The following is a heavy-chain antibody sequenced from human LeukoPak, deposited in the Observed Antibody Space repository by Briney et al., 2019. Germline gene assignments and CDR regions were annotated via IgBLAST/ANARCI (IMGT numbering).Heavy chain of an antibody. CDR1: GGSFSGYY. CDR2: INHSGST. CDR3: ARAKRPYCSGGSCPPDNWFDP. D-gene: IGHD2-15*01. J-gene: IGHJ5*02. V-gene: IGHV4-34*01. Sequence: PSETLSLTCAVYGGSFSGYYWSWIRQPPGKGLEWIGEINHSGSTNYNPSLKSRVTISVDTSKNQFSLKLSSVTAADTAVYYCARAKRPYCSGGSCPPDNWFDPWGQGTLVTVSS.